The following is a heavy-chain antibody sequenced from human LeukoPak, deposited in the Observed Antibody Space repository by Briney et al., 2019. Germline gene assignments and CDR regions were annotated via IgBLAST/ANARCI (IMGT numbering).Heavy chain of an antibody. D-gene: IGHD1-26*01. CDR3: ARETSGSYKGVFDY. Sequence: SETLSLTCAVYGGSFSGYYWSWIRQPPGKGLEWIGEINHSGSTNYNPSLKSRVTISVDTSKNQFSLKLSSVTAADTAVYYCARETSGSYKGVFDYWGQGTLVTVSS. CDR2: INHSGST. CDR1: GGSFSGYY. J-gene: IGHJ4*02. V-gene: IGHV4-34*01.